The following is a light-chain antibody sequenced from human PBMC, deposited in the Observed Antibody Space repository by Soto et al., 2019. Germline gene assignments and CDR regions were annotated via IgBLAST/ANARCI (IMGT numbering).Light chain of an antibody. V-gene: IGKV3-20*01. CDR1: QSVSSSY. J-gene: IGKJ1*01. CDR3: QQYGSSPLT. Sequence: EIVLTQSPGTLSLSPGERATLSCRASQSVSSSYFAWHQQKPSQAPRLLIYGASSRATSIPDWFSGSGSGVDFTLTISRLEAEDSAVYYCQQYGSSPLTFGQGTQVEIK. CDR2: GAS.